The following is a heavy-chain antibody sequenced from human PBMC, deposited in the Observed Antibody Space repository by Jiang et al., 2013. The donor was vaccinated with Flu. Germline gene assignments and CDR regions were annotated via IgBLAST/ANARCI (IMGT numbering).Heavy chain of an antibody. J-gene: IGHJ4*02. CDR1: GYTFTSYA. CDR2: INAGNGNT. D-gene: IGHD2-15*01. V-gene: IGHV1-3*01. CDR3: ARGVVRGLRFDY. Sequence: SGAEVKKPGASVKVSCKASGYTFTSYAMHWVRQAPGQRLEWMGWINAGNGNTKYSQKFQGRVTITRDTSASTAYMELSSLRSEDTAVYYCARGVVRGLRFDYWGPGNPGHRLL.